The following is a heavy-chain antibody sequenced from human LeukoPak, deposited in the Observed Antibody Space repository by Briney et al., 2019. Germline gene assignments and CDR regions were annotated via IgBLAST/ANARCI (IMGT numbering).Heavy chain of an antibody. J-gene: IGHJ4*02. CDR2: INWNGDRT. V-gene: IGHV3-20*04. CDR3: ARRDYYGSGSPDF. Sequence: GGSLRLSCAASGFTFHDYDMSWVRQSQGKGLEWVSGINWNGDRTGYADSVKGRFTISRDNAKKSLYLQMNSLRAEDTALYYCARRDYYGSGSPDFWGQGTLVTGSP. CDR1: GFTFHDYD. D-gene: IGHD3-10*01.